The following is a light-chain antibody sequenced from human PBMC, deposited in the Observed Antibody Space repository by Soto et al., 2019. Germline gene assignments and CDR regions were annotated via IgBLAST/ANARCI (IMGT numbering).Light chain of an antibody. CDR1: QSVSSN. J-gene: IGKJ1*01. Sequence: EIVMTQSPATLSVSPGERATLSCRASQSVSSNLAWYQQKPGQAPGLLVYGASSRATGISDRFSGSGSGTDFTLTISRLEPEDFALYYCHQRQSWPRTFGQGTKVDIK. CDR3: HQRQSWPRT. V-gene: IGKV3D-15*01. CDR2: GAS.